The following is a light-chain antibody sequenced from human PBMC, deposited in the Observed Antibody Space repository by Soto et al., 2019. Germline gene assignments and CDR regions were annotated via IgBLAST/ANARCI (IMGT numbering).Light chain of an antibody. CDR3: QQYYFRPLT. J-gene: IGKJ4*01. CDR1: HNILYTSNNRNY. Sequence: DVVMTQSPESLAVSLGERATISCKSSHNILYTSNNRNYVAWYQQKPGQHAKLLILWASTRQSGVPDRFSGSGSGTDFTLTISSLQAEDVAVYYCQQYYFRPLTCGGGTKVELK. CDR2: WAS. V-gene: IGKV4-1*01.